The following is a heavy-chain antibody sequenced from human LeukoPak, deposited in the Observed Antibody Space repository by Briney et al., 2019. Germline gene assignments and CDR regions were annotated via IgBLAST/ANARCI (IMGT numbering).Heavy chain of an antibody. Sequence: PGGSLRLSCAASGFTVSSNYMSWVRQAPGKGLEWVSVIYSGGRKYYSDSVKGRFTISTDNSKNTLYLQMNSLRAEDTAVYYCARAGGYDSSGSLDYWGQGTLVTVSS. D-gene: IGHD3-22*01. CDR3: ARAGGYDSSGSLDY. CDR2: IYSGGRK. V-gene: IGHV3-53*01. CDR1: GFTVSSNY. J-gene: IGHJ4*02.